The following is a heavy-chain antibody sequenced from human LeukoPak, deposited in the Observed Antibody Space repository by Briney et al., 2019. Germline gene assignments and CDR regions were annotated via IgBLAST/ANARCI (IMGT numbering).Heavy chain of an antibody. Sequence: SETLSLTCTVSGGSISSYYWSWIRQPPGKGLEWIGYIYYSGSTNYNPSLKSRVTISVDTSKNQFSLKLSSVTAADTAVYYCARGHSVDSSGYYPHYYYYMDVWGKGTTVTISS. CDR3: ARGHSVDSSGYYPHYYYYMDV. V-gene: IGHV4-59*01. J-gene: IGHJ6*03. D-gene: IGHD3-22*01. CDR2: IYYSGST. CDR1: GGSISSYY.